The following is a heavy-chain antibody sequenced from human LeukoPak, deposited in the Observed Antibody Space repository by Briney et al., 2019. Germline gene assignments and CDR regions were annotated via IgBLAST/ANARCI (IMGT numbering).Heavy chain of an antibody. CDR1: GFTSNSYW. V-gene: IGHV3-7*01. J-gene: IGHJ4*02. CDR2: IKQDGSEK. Sequence: GGSLRLSCAASGFTSNSYWMSWVRQAPGKGLEWVAKIKQDGSEKYYVDSVKGRFTISRDNAKNSLYLQMNSLRAEDTAVYYCARDSCTTSSCYTPFDYWGQGTLVTVSS. D-gene: IGHD2-2*02. CDR3: ARDSCTTSSCYTPFDY.